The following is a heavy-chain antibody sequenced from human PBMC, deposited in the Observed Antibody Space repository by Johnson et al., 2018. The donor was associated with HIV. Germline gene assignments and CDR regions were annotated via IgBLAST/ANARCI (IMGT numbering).Heavy chain of an antibody. V-gene: IGHV3-23*04. CDR2: IRGSGGST. Sequence: VQLVESGGGVVQPGGSLRLSCAASGFTFSSYAMSWVRQAPGKGLEWVSAIRGSGGSTYYAESVKGRFTISRDTSKNTLYLQMNSLRAEDTAVYYCAKGYGGNGGAFDIWGQGTMVTVSS. J-gene: IGHJ3*02. D-gene: IGHD4-23*01. CDR3: AKGYGGNGGAFDI. CDR1: GFTFSSYA.